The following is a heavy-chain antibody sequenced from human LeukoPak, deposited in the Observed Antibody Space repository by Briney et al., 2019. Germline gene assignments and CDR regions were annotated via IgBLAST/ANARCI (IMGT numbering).Heavy chain of an antibody. CDR3: ARLPYCGGDCYPNWFDT. CDR1: GYSFTSYW. D-gene: IGHD2-21*02. J-gene: IGHJ5*02. CDR2: IYPGDSDT. Sequence: GESLKISCKGSGYSFTSYWIGWVRQMPGKGLGWMGIIYPGDSDTRYSPSFQGQVTISADKSIRTAYLQWSSLKASDIAMYYCARLPYCGGDCYPNWFDTWGQGTLVTVSS. V-gene: IGHV5-51*01.